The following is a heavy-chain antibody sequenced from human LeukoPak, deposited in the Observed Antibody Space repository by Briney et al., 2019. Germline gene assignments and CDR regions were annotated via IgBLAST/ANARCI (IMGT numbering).Heavy chain of an antibody. CDR3: ARVSSLIISGSWWFDH. J-gene: IGHJ5*02. Sequence: PSETLSLTCTVSGYSISSGYYWGWIRQPPGKGLEWIGSIYHSGSTYYNPSLKSRVTISVDTSKNQFSLKLSSVTAADTAVYYCARVSSLIISGSWWFDHWGQGTLVTVSS. CDR1: GYSISSGYY. D-gene: IGHD3-10*01. V-gene: IGHV4-38-2*02. CDR2: IYHSGST.